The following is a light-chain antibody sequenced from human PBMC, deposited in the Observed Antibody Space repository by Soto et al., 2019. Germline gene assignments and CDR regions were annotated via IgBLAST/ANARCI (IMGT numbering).Light chain of an antibody. CDR3: QQYDDVPPT. V-gene: IGKV1-33*01. CDR2: DAS. Sequence: DIQMTQSPSSLSASVGERVTITCQASQDISNYLNWYQQKPGKAPELLIYDASNLETGVPSRFSGSGSGTDFTFTISSLQPEDFATYYCQQYDDVPPTFGPGTKVDF. J-gene: IGKJ3*01. CDR1: QDISNY.